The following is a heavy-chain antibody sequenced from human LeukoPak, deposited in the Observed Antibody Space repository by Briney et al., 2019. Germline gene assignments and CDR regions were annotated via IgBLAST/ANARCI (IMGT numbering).Heavy chain of an antibody. CDR2: IYYSGST. D-gene: IGHD3-3*01. J-gene: IGHJ6*03. Sequence: SETLSLTCTVSGGSISSYYWGWIRQPPGKGLEWIGSIYYSGSTYYNPSLKSRVTISVDTSKNQFSLKLSSVTAADTAVYYCARVGRFLGMDVWGKGTTVTVSS. V-gene: IGHV4-39*07. CDR1: GGSISSYY. CDR3: ARVGRFLGMDV.